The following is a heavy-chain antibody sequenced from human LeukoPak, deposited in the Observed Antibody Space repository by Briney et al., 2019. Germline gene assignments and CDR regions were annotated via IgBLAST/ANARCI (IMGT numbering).Heavy chain of an antibody. V-gene: IGHV3-23*01. CDR2: ISSSGGNT. CDR1: GFTFSSYG. D-gene: IGHD2-2*01. Sequence: PGGSLRLSCAASGFTFSSYGMSCVRQAPGKGLEWVSGISSSGGNTNYADSVKGRFVISRDNSKNTLYLQMNTLRADDTAVYYCAKPLSAVSVFDYWGQGTLVTVSS. J-gene: IGHJ4*02. CDR3: AKPLSAVSVFDY.